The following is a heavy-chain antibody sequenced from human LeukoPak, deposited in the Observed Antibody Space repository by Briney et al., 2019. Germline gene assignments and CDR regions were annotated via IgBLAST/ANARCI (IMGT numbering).Heavy chain of an antibody. CDR3: AKQYYYDSSGSAFDI. D-gene: IGHD3-22*01. CDR2: IYYSGST. Sequence: PSETLSLTCAVYGGSFSGYYWSWIRQPPGKGLEWIGYIYYSGSTNYNPSLKSRVTISVDTSKNQFSLKLSSVTAADTAVYYCAKQYYYDSSGSAFDIWGQGTMVTVSS. J-gene: IGHJ3*02. V-gene: IGHV4-59*01. CDR1: GGSFSGYY.